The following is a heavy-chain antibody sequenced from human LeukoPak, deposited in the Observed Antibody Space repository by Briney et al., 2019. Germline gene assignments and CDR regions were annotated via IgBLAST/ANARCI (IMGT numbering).Heavy chain of an antibody. CDR2: ITGSGVST. V-gene: IGHV3-23*01. D-gene: IGHD3-10*02. CDR3: AELGITMIGGV. CDR1: GFTFSSYA. Sequence: GGSLRLSCAASGFTFSSYAMSWVRQAPGKGLEWVSAITGSGVSTYYADSVKGRFTISRDNAKNSLYLQMNSLRAEDTAVYYCAELGITMIGGVWGKGTTVTISS. J-gene: IGHJ6*04.